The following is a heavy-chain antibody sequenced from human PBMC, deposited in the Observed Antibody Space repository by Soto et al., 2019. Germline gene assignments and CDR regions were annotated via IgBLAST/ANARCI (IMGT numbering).Heavy chain of an antibody. Sequence: QVQLVESGGGVVQPGRSLRLSWAASGLTFSNYGMHWVRQAPGKGLEWVAMISYDGSNKYYADSVKGRFTISRDNSKNTLYLQMNSLRAEDTAVYYCASDPRGGYSSGWAFDYWGQGTLVTVSS. CDR1: GLTFSNYG. CDR2: ISYDGSNK. D-gene: IGHD6-19*01. CDR3: ASDPRGGYSSGWAFDY. J-gene: IGHJ4*02. V-gene: IGHV3-30*03.